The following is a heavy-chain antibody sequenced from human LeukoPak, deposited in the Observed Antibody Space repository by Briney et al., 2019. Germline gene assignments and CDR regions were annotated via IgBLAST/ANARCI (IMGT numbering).Heavy chain of an antibody. V-gene: IGHV4-61*02. Sequence: SETLSLTCTVSGGSISRDDYYWTWIRQPAGKGLEWIGRIYKNGSTNYNPSLKSRVTISVDTSKNQFSLKLSSVTAADTAVYYCAREGLYYDFDYWGQGTLVTVSS. CDR3: AREGLYYDFDY. CDR1: GGSISRDDYY. CDR2: IYKNGST. J-gene: IGHJ4*02. D-gene: IGHD3-10*01.